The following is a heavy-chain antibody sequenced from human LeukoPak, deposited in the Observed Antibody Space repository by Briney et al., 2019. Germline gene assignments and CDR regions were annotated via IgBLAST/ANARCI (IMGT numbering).Heavy chain of an antibody. CDR2: IYYSGST. J-gene: IGHJ4*02. CDR1: GFTFSSYA. CDR3: ARGYYDSSGYSPGDY. Sequence: PGGSLRLSCAASGFTFSSYAMSWVRQPPGKGLEWIGYIYYSGSTNYNPSLKSRVTISVDTSKNQFSLKLSSVTAADTAVYYCARGYYDSSGYSPGDYWGQGTLVTVSS. D-gene: IGHD3-22*01. V-gene: IGHV4-59*01.